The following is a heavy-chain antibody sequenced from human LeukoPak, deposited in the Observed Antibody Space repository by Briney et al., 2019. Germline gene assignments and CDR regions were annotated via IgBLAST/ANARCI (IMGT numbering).Heavy chain of an antibody. CDR3: ARGHLGLSP. V-gene: IGHV4-59*07. CDR1: GVPIRGYS. D-gene: IGHD3-10*01. CDR2: FHNSRTT. J-gene: IGHJ5*02. Sequence: PSDTLSLTCSLSGVPIRGYSWTWIRQPPGQGLEWIGYFHNSRTTSYNPSLTGRVTISVDTAMDQISLKLNSVTAADTAVYYCARGHLGLSPWGQGTLVTVSS.